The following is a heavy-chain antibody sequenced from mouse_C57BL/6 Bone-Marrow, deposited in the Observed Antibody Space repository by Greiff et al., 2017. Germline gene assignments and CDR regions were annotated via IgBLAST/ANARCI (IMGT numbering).Heavy chain of an antibody. CDR3: ARGHGCYFDY. D-gene: IGHD1-1*01. CDR2: IDPSDSYT. Sequence: QVQLQQSGAELVMPGASVKLSCKASGYTFTSYWMHWVKQRPGQGLEWIGEIDPSDSYTNYNQKFKGKSTLTVDKSSSTAYMQLSSLTSEDSAVYYCARGHGCYFDYWGQGTTLTVSS. J-gene: IGHJ2*01. CDR1: GYTFTSYW. V-gene: IGHV1-69*01.